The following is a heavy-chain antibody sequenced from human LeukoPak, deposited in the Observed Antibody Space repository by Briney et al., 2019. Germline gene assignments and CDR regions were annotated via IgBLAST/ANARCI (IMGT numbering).Heavy chain of an antibody. CDR1: GSTFSNYA. CDR3: ARGPPDYYYYGMDV. V-gene: IGHV3-64*01. Sequence: GGSLRLSCAASGSTFSNYAMHWGRQAPGKGLEYVSTISSNGVSTYYANSVKGRFTISRDNSKNTLYLQMGSLRAEDMAVYYCARGPPDYYYYGMDVWGQGTTVTVSS. CDR2: ISSNGVST. J-gene: IGHJ6*02.